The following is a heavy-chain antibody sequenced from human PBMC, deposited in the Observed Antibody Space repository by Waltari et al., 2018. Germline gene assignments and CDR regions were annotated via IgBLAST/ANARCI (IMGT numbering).Heavy chain of an antibody. D-gene: IGHD3-10*01. J-gene: IGHJ6*03. Sequence: QVQLVQSGAEVKKPGSSVKVSCKASGGTFSSYAISWVRQAPGQGLEWMGGIIPIFGTANYAQKFQGRVTITADKSTSTAYMELSSLRSEDTAVYYCASGARITMVRGPIAYYYYMDVWGKGTTVTVSS. V-gene: IGHV1-69*14. CDR1: GGTFSSYA. CDR3: ASGARITMVRGPIAYYYYMDV. CDR2: IIPIFGTA.